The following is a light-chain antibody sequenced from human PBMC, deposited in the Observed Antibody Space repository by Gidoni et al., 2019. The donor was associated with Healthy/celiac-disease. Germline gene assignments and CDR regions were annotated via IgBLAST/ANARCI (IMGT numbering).Light chain of an antibody. Sequence: QSVLTQPPSASGTPGQRVTISCSGSRSNIGRNAVNWYHHLPGTAPKVLIYNNDQWPSGVPDRFSGSKSGTSPSLAITGLQSEDEGDYYCATWDDRLNGYVFGTGTTVTVL. CDR2: NND. J-gene: IGLJ1*01. CDR1: RSNIGRNA. V-gene: IGLV1-44*01. CDR3: ATWDDRLNGYV.